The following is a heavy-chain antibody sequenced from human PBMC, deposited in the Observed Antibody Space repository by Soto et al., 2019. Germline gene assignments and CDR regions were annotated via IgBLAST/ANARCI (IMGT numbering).Heavy chain of an antibody. CDR3: ARQRTTVVTQAYFDH. CDR1: GGSISSSSYY. D-gene: IGHD2-21*02. J-gene: IGHJ4*02. CDR2: IYYSGLT. V-gene: IGHV4-39*01. Sequence: LSLPCVVSGGSISSSSYYLGGIRQAPGKGLEWIWSIYYSGLTYYNPSFKSRVTISIDTSKNQFSLKLSSVTATDTAVYYCARQRTTVVTQAYFDHWGQGALVTVSS.